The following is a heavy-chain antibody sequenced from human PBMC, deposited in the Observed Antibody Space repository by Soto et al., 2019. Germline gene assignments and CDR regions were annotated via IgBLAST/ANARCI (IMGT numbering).Heavy chain of an antibody. Sequence: QVQLQQWGAGLLKPSETLSLTCAVYGGSFSGYYWSWIRQPPGKGLEWIGEINHSGSTNYNPSLKGRVTISVDTSKNQFSLKLSSVTAADTAVYYCARISGGFGVVILYYYMDVWGKGTTVTVSS. CDR1: GGSFSGYY. D-gene: IGHD3-3*01. CDR3: ARISGGFGVVILYYYMDV. CDR2: INHSGST. J-gene: IGHJ6*03. V-gene: IGHV4-34*01.